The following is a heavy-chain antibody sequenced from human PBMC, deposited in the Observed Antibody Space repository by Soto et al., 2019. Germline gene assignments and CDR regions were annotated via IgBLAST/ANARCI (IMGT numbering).Heavy chain of an antibody. J-gene: IGHJ4*02. CDR3: ARVNMIDTHFDY. Sequence: QPWWSLRLSCAASVFTFSSYWMHWFRQAPGKGLVWVSRINSDGSSTSYADSVKGRFTISRDNAKNTLYLQMNSLRAEDTAVYYCARVNMIDTHFDYWGQGTLVTVSS. V-gene: IGHV3-74*01. D-gene: IGHD3-22*01. CDR2: INSDGSST. CDR1: VFTFSSYW.